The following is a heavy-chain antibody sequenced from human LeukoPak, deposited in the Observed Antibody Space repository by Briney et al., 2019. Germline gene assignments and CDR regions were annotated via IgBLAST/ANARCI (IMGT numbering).Heavy chain of an antibody. CDR2: IYYSDVA. CDR1: GASISHYY. J-gene: IGHJ2*01. D-gene: IGHD3-9*01. Sequence: PSGTLSLTCTVSGASISHYYWTWIRQPPGKGLGWSGYIYYSDVANYNPSLKSRVTISVDTSKNQCSLKLNSVTAADTAVYYCAREDIHILTGYHRRELYWYFDLWGRGTLVTVSS. V-gene: IGHV4-59*12. CDR3: AREDIHILTGYHRRELYWYFDL.